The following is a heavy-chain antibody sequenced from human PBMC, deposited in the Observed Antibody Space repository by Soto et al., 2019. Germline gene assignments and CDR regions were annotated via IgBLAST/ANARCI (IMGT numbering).Heavy chain of an antibody. J-gene: IGHJ6*02. D-gene: IGHD6-6*01. CDR1: GFTFSSYA. V-gene: IGHV3-30-3*01. CDR2: ISYDGSNK. Sequence: GGSLRLSCAASGFTFSSYAMHWVRQAPGKGLEWVAVISYDGSNKYYADSVKGRFTISRDNSKNTLYLQMNSLRAEDTAVYYCAKDGRIAARQRKDPYYYYGMDVWGQGTTVTVSS. CDR3: AKDGRIAARQRKDPYYYYGMDV.